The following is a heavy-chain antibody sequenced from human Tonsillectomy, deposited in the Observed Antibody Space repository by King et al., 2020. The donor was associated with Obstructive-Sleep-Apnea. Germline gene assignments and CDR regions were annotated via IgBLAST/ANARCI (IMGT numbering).Heavy chain of an antibody. D-gene: IGHD4-23*01. Sequence: QLVQSGAEVKKPGASVKVSCKASGYTFTSYGISWVRQAPGQGLEGMGWISAYNGNTNYAQKLQGRVTMTTDTSTSTAYMELRSLRSYDTAVYYCARDPSTPTPHRDFDYWGQGTLVTVSS. CDR2: ISAYNGNT. CDR1: GYTFTSYG. V-gene: IGHV1-18*04. CDR3: ARDPSTPTPHRDFDY. J-gene: IGHJ4*02.